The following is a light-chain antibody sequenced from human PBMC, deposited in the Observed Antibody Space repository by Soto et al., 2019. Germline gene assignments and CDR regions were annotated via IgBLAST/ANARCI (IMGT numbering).Light chain of an antibody. V-gene: IGLV2-11*01. CDR1: SSDVGDYNF. CDR2: DVT. CDR3: CSYAVSLRGV. J-gene: IGLJ3*02. Sequence: QSALTQPRSVSGSPGQSVTISCTGTSSDVGDYNFVSWYQQHPGRAPKLIIFDVTQRPSGVPDRFSGSKAGNTASLTISGLQVDDEADYFCCSYAVSLRGVFGGGTKLTVL.